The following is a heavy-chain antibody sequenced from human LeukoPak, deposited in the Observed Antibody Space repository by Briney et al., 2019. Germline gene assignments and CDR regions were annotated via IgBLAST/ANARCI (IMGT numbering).Heavy chain of an antibody. D-gene: IGHD1-26*01. J-gene: IGHJ4*02. Sequence: GRSLRLSCAASGFTFDDYAMHWVRQAPGKGLEWVSGISWNSGSIGYADSVKGRFTISRDNAKNSLYLQMNSLRAEDTALYYCAKGSPPLREWELLAPHFDYWAREPWSPSPQ. V-gene: IGHV3-9*01. CDR1: GFTFDDYA. CDR2: ISWNSGSI. CDR3: AKGSPPLREWELLAPHFDY.